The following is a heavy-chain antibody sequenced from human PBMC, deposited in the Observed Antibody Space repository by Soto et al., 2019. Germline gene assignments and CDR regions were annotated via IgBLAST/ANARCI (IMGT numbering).Heavy chain of an antibody. CDR2: ISTYTGNT. D-gene: IGHD3-10*01. CDR1: GYTFTNYD. CDR3: ARGYYYGSGRPTPGGMDV. J-gene: IGHJ6*02. V-gene: IGHV1-18*01. Sequence: ASVKVSCKASGYTFTNYDINWVRQAPGQGFEWMGWISTYTGNTNYAQKLQGRVTMTTDTSTSTVYMELRSLRSDDTAVYYCARGYYYGSGRPTPGGMDVWGQGTTVTVSS.